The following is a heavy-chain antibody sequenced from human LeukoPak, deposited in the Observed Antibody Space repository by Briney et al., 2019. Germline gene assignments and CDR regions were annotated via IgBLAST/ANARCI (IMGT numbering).Heavy chain of an antibody. CDR1: GFSFRTYS. D-gene: IGHD2-2*01. CDR3: VSREINWYQEGNWFDP. V-gene: IGHV3-48*04. CDR2: INSKSDKI. Sequence: GGSQRLSCTGSGFSFRTYSMNWVRQAPGKGLEWISYINSKSDKIYYADSVKGRFTISRDNTKNTLFLQMNSLRAEDTAVYYCVSREINWYQEGNWFDPWGQGTLVTVSS. J-gene: IGHJ5*02.